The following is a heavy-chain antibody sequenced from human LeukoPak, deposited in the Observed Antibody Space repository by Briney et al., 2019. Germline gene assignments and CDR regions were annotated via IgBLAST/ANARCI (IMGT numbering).Heavy chain of an antibody. J-gene: IGHJ4*02. Sequence: GGSLRLSCAASGFTFSSYAMHWVRQAPGKGLEWVAVISYDGGNKYYADSVKGRFTISRDNSKNTLYLQMNSLRAEYTAVYYCARDLRAAAYYFDYWCQGTLVTVSS. CDR1: GFTFSSYA. D-gene: IGHD6-13*01. CDR2: ISYDGGNK. V-gene: IGHV3-30*04. CDR3: ARDLRAAAYYFDY.